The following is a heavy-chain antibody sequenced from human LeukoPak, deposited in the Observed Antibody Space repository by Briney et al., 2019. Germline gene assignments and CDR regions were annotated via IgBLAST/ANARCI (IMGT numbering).Heavy chain of an antibody. V-gene: IGHV3-7*01. D-gene: IGHD6-6*01. CDR3: ARDSVRGRPLVAFDI. J-gene: IGHJ3*02. CDR1: GFTFSSYE. CDR2: IKYDGSEK. Sequence: GGSLRLSCAASGFTFSSYEMNWVRQAPGKGLEWVANIKYDGSEKYYVDSVKGRFTISRDNAENSLHLQMNSLRAEDTAVYYCARDSVRGRPLVAFDIWGQGTMVTVSS.